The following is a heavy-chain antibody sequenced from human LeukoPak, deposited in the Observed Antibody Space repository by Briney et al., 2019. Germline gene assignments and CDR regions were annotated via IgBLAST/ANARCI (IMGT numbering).Heavy chain of an antibody. Sequence: SVKVSCKASGGTFTSFAISCVRQAPGQGLEWMGGIIPIFRTANYAQKFQGRVTITADESTSTAYMELSSLRSEDTAVYYCARALRYYSDSSGYALDYWGQGTLVTVSS. CDR1: GGTFTSFA. V-gene: IGHV1-69*13. D-gene: IGHD3-22*01. CDR3: ARALRYYSDSSGYALDY. CDR2: IIPIFRTA. J-gene: IGHJ4*02.